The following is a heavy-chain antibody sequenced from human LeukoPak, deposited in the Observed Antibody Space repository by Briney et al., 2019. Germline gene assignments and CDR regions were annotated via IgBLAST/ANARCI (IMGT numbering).Heavy chain of an antibody. Sequence: PSETLSLTCAVYGGSFSGYYWSWIRQPPGKGLEWIGEINHSGSTNYNPSLKSRVTISVDTSKNQFSLKLSSVTAADTAVYYCARGRGSYDYYYGMDVWGQGTTVTVSS. CDR3: ARGRGSYDYYYGMDV. CDR1: GGSFSGYY. J-gene: IGHJ6*02. V-gene: IGHV4-34*01. D-gene: IGHD1-26*01. CDR2: INHSGST.